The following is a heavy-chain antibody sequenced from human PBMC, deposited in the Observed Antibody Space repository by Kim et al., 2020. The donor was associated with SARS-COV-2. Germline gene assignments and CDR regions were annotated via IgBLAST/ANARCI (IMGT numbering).Heavy chain of an antibody. CDR3: ARGSGFY. V-gene: IGHV1-3*01. D-gene: IGHD3-22*01. CDR2: IKAGNDNT. CDR1: GYTFASYA. J-gene: IGHJ4*02. Sequence: ASVKVSCKASGYTFASYAIHWVRQAPGQRLEWMGWIKAGNDNTKYSQKFQGRVTITRDTSASAAYMELSSLRSEDTAVYYCARGSGFYWGQGTLVTVSS.